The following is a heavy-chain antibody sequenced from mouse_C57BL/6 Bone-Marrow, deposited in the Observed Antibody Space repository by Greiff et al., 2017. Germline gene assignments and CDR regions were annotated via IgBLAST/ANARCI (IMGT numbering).Heavy chain of an antibody. CDR1: GYTFTSYW. V-gene: IGHV1-50*01. CDR3: APLQAWLAY. CDR2: IDPSDSYT. D-gene: IGHD6-1*01. Sequence: QVQLQQPGAELVKPGASVKLSCKASGYTFTSYWMQWVKQRPGRGLEWIGEIDPSDSYTNYNQKFKGKATLTVDTSSSTAYMQLSSLTSEDSAVYYCAPLQAWLAYWGQGTLVTVSA. J-gene: IGHJ3*01.